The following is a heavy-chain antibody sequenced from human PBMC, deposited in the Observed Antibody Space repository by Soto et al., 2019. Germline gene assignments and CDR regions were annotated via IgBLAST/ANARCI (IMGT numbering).Heavy chain of an antibody. V-gene: IGHV4-39*01. J-gene: IGHJ4*02. CDR1: GGSISSSSYY. Sequence: SETLSLTCTVSGGSISSSSYYWGWIRQPPGKGLEWIGSIYYRGSTYYNPSLKSRVTISVDTSKNQFSLKLSSVTAADTAVYYCVRHRDTAMVNPFDYWGQGTLVTVSS. D-gene: IGHD5-18*01. CDR3: VRHRDTAMVNPFDY. CDR2: IYYRGST.